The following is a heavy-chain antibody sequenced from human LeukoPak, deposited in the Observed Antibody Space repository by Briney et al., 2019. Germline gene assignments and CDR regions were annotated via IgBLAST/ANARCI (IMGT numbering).Heavy chain of an antibody. Sequence: GGSLRLSCAASGFTFNNYNMSWVRQAPGKGLEWVAFIRYDGRNRYYADSVKGRFTVSRDNSKNTVHLQMDSLRTEDTGVYYCAKLRESGYSYGSFDYWGQGTLVTVSS. D-gene: IGHD5-18*01. CDR2: IRYDGRNR. CDR1: GFTFNNYN. V-gene: IGHV3-30*02. J-gene: IGHJ4*02. CDR3: AKLRESGYSYGSFDY.